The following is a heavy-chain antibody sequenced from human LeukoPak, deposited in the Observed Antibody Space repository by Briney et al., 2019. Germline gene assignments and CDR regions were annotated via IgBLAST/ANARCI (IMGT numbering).Heavy chain of an antibody. CDR2: ISAYNGNT. V-gene: IGHV1-18*01. Sequence: ASVKVSCKASGYTFTSYGISWVRQAPGQGLEWMGWISAYNGNTNYAQKLQGRVTMTTDTSTSTAYMELRSLRSDDTAVYYCARDLIRTIAAAGKSGYWGQGTLVTVSS. J-gene: IGHJ4*02. CDR1: GYTFTSYG. D-gene: IGHD6-13*01. CDR3: ARDLIRTIAAAGKSGY.